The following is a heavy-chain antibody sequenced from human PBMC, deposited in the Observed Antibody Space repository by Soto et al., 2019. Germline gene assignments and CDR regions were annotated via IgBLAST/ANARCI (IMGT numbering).Heavy chain of an antibody. J-gene: IGHJ4*02. Sequence: ESGGGVVQPGRSLRLSCAASGFTFSSYGMHWVRQAPGKGLEWVAVIWYDGSNKYYADSVKGRFTISRDNSKNTLYLQMNSLRAEDTAVYYCARSDSSSWPAGLDYWGQGTLVTVSS. V-gene: IGHV3-33*01. CDR1: GFTFSSYG. D-gene: IGHD6-13*01. CDR3: ARSDSSSWPAGLDY. CDR2: IWYDGSNK.